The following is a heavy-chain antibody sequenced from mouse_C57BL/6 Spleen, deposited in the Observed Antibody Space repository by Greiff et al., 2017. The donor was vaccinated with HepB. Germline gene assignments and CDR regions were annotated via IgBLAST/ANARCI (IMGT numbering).Heavy chain of an antibody. CDR3: ARDRGVGYAMDY. J-gene: IGHJ4*01. D-gene: IGHD1-1*01. CDR2: INYDGSST. CDR1: GFTFSDYY. V-gene: IGHV5-16*01. Sequence: EVKVVESEGGLVQPGSSMKLSCTASGFTFSDYYMAWVRQVPEKGLEWVANINYDGSSTYYLDSLKSRFIISRDNAKNILYLQMSSLKSEDTATYYCARDRGVGYAMDYWGQGTSVTVSS.